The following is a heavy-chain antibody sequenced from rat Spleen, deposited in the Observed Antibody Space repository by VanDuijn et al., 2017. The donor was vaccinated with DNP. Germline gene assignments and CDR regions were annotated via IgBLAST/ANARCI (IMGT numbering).Heavy chain of an antibody. Sequence: QIQLRQSGAEPAKPGSSVKISCEASGYTFTTYYITWIKQTTGQGLEYIGYINTGSGGTNYNEKFKGKATLTVDTSSSTAFMQLSSLTPDDSAVYYCARRRLPYWYFDFWGPGTMVTVSS. J-gene: IGHJ1*01. CDR3: ARRRLPYWYFDF. CDR1: GYTFTTYY. V-gene: IGHV1-43*01. D-gene: IGHD1-4*01. CDR2: INTGSGGT.